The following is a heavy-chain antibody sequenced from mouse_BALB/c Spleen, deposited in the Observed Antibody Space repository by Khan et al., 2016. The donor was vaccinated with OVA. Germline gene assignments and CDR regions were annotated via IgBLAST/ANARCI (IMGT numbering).Heavy chain of an antibody. CDR1: GFAFSNYD. V-gene: IGHV5-9*02. D-gene: IGHD4-1*01. CDR2: ISSTGSYT. J-gene: IGHJ2*01. CDR3: ARLGTNDY. Sequence: EVQLVESGGGLVKPGGSLKLSCAASGFAFSNYDMSWVRQTPEKRLEWVATISSTGSYTSYPDSVKGRFSISRDTARNTLYLQISSLRSEYSALYYCARLGTNDYWGQGTTLTVSS.